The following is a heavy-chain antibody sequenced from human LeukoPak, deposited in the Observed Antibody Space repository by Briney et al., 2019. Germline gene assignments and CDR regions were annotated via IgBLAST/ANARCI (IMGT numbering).Heavy chain of an antibody. V-gene: IGHV4-59*01. CDR1: GGSISSYY. Sequence: SETLSLTCTVSGGSISSYYWSWIRQPPGKGLEWIGYIYYTGSTNYSPPLKSRVTISVDTSKNQFSLKLSSVTAADTAVYYCARMGAIAGASANPDYWGQGTLVTVSS. D-gene: IGHD4/OR15-4a*01. CDR3: ARMGAIAGASANPDY. J-gene: IGHJ4*02. CDR2: IYYTGST.